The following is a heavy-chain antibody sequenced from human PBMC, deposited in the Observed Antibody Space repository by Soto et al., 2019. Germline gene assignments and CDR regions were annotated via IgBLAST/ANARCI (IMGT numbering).Heavy chain of an antibody. Sequence: QVQLQESGPGLVKPSQTLSLTCTVSGGSISSGDYYWNWIRQPPGKGLEWIGYIYYSGSTYYNPSLKSRVTIALDTSKNQFSLKLSSVSAADTAVYDCARDSYDSSGSSGYSFDYWGQGTLVTVSS. V-gene: IGHV4-30-4*01. CDR2: IYYSGST. CDR3: ARDSYDSSGSSGYSFDY. CDR1: GGSISSGDYY. J-gene: IGHJ4*02. D-gene: IGHD3-22*01.